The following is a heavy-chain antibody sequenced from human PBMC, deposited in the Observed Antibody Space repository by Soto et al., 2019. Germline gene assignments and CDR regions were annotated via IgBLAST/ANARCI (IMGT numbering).Heavy chain of an antibody. V-gene: IGHV4-4*02. J-gene: IGHJ4*02. D-gene: IGHD3-22*01. CDR3: ARVTMIVVAKYYFDF. CDR2: IYDSGNT. Sequence: SETLSLTCGVSGDSITTYKWWTWVRQTPGKGLEWIGEIYDSGNTRYNPSLKSRVTISKDTSKNELSLKLNSVTVADTAVYYCARVTMIVVAKYYFDFWCPGTLVTVSS. CDR1: GDSITTYKW.